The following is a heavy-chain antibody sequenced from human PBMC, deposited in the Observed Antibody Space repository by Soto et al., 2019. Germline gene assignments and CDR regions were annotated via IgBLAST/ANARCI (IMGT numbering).Heavy chain of an antibody. CDR3: AKAVNSGWFYYGMDV. CDR1: GYSFTNYW. Sequence: PGESLKISCQGSGYSFTNYWIAWVRQMPGKGLEYMGIIYPGDSDTRYSPSFQGQVTISVDKSISTAYLQWSSLKASDTAMFYCAKAVNSGWFYYGMDVWGQGTTVIVSS. D-gene: IGHD6-13*01. V-gene: IGHV5-51*01. CDR2: IYPGDSDT. J-gene: IGHJ6*02.